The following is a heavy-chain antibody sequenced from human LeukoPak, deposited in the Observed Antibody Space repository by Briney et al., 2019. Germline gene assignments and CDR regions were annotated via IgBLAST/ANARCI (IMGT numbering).Heavy chain of an antibody. CDR3: ARDGMTGYNS. CDR1: GGSFSGYY. V-gene: IGHV4-34*01. CDR2: INHSGST. D-gene: IGHD3-9*01. J-gene: IGHJ4*02. Sequence: SETLSLTCAVYGGSFSGYYWSWIRQPPGKGLEWIGEINHSGSTNYNPSLKSRVTISVDTSKNQFSLKLSSVTAADTAVYYCARDGMTGYNSWGQGTLVTVSS.